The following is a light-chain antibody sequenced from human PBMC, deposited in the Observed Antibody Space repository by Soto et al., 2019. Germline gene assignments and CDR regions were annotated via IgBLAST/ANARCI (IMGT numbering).Light chain of an antibody. V-gene: IGKV1-5*01. J-gene: IGKJ1*01. CDR3: QHYKSSPWT. CDR2: DAS. CDR1: QSISYW. Sequence: DIQMTQSPSTLSASVGDRVTITCRASQSISYWLAWYQQKPGKAPKLLIFDASSLESGVPSRFSGSGSGTEFTLTISSLQPADFATYYCQHYKSSPWTFGQGTRVEIK.